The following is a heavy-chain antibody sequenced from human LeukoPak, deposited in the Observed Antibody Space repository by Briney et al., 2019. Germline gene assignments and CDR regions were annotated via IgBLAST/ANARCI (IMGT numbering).Heavy chain of an antibody. CDR2: ISAYNGNT. D-gene: IGHD6-13*01. CDR1: GYTFTSYG. Sequence: ASVKVSCKASGYTFTSYGISWVRQAPGQGLEWMGWISAYNGNTNYAQELQGRVTMTTDTSTSTAYMELRSLRSDDTAVYYCARVLAAAGTGFWFDPWGQGTLVTVSS. J-gene: IGHJ5*02. CDR3: ARVLAAAGTGFWFDP. V-gene: IGHV1-18*01.